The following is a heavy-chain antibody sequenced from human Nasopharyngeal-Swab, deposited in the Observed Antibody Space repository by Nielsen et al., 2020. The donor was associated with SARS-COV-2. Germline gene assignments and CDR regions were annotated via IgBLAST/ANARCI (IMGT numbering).Heavy chain of an antibody. Sequence: GESLKISCAASGFPFRNYYMTWVRQAPGKGLEWVSSISTSSSYLYYADSVKGRFTISRDNPKNSLYLQMNSLRSEDTAVYYCARESVVTGMDDAPDFWGRGTMVTVSS. D-gene: IGHD2-21*02. CDR3: ARESVVTGMDDAPDF. CDR2: ISTSSSYL. J-gene: IGHJ3*01. CDR1: GFPFRNYY. V-gene: IGHV3-21*01.